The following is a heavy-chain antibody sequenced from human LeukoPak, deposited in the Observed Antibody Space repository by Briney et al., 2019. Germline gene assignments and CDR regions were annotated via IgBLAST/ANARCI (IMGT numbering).Heavy chain of an antibody. Sequence: ASVKVSCKASGYTFPSYFMHWVRQAPGQGLEWMGIINPTGGSTTHAQKFQGGVTMTRDTSTSTVYMELSSLRSDDTAVYYCARTAARRFDYWGQGTLVTVSS. D-gene: IGHD6-6*01. CDR1: GYTFPSYF. J-gene: IGHJ4*02. CDR3: ARTAARRFDY. V-gene: IGHV1-46*01. CDR2: INPTGGST.